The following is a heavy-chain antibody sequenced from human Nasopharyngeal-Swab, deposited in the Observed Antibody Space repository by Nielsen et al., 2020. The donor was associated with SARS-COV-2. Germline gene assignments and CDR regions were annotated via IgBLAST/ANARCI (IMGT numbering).Heavy chain of an antibody. Sequence: SETLSLTCTVSGGSISSSSYYWVWIRQPPGKGLEWIGSIYYSGSTNYNPSLKSRVTISVDTSKNQFSLKLSSVTAADTAVYYCAREDSSGYYYFDYWGQGTLVTVSS. CDR2: IYYSGST. V-gene: IGHV4-39*07. CDR3: AREDSSGYYYFDY. J-gene: IGHJ4*02. D-gene: IGHD3-22*01. CDR1: GGSISSSSYY.